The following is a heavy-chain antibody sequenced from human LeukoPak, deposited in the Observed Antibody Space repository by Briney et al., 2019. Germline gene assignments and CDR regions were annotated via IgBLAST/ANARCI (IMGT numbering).Heavy chain of an antibody. CDR2: IYSGGST. Sequence: PGGSLRLSCAASGFTVSSNYMSWVRQAPGKGLEWVSVIYSGGSTYYADSVKGRFTISRDNSKNTLYLQMNSLRAEGTAVYYCARVSSSSGWYVGFDYWGQGTLVTVSS. CDR1: GFTVSSNY. V-gene: IGHV3-66*01. D-gene: IGHD6-19*01. CDR3: ARVSSSSGWYVGFDY. J-gene: IGHJ4*02.